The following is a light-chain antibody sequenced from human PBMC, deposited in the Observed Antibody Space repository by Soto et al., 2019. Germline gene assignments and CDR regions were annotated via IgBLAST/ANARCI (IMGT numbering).Light chain of an antibody. Sequence: QSALTQPPSASGSLGQSVAISCTGTTSDIGGYNYVSWYQQHPGKAPKLLIYEVYKRPSGVPDRFSGSKSGNTASLTVSGLQAEDEADYYCSSHGGNSPYVFGTGTKLTVL. CDR3: SSHGGNSPYV. CDR2: EVY. V-gene: IGLV2-8*01. CDR1: TSDIGGYNY. J-gene: IGLJ1*01.